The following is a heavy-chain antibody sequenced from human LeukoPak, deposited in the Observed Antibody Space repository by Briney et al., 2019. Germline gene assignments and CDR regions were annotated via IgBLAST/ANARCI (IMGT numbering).Heavy chain of an antibody. CDR2: IYLSVST. D-gene: IGHD3-16*02. J-gene: IGHJ5*02. V-gene: IGHV4-34*01. Sequence: SETLSLTCAVSGGSFSGYYWSWICQPPRKGLGWSGEIYLSVSTNYNPSLKSRVTISVDTSKNPFSLKLSSVTAADTAVYYCARGRFYDYVWGSYRYHWFDPWGQGTLVTVSS. CDR1: GGSFSGYY. CDR3: ARGRFYDYVWGSYRYHWFDP.